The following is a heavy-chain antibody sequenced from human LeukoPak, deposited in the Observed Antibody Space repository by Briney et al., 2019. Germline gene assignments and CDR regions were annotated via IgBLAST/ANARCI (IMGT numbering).Heavy chain of an antibody. CDR3: ATSRGDTAMFY. CDR2: INHSGST. Sequence: SETLSLTCAVYGGSFSGYYWSWIRQPPGKGLEWIGEINHSGSTNYNPSLKSRVTISVDTSKNQFSLKLSSVTAADTAVYYCATSRGDTAMFYWGQGTLVTVSS. J-gene: IGHJ4*02. D-gene: IGHD5-18*01. V-gene: IGHV4-34*01. CDR1: GGSFSGYY.